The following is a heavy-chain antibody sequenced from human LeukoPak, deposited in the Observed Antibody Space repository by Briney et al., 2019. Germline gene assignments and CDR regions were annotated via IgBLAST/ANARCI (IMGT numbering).Heavy chain of an antibody. V-gene: IGHV3-23*01. CDR2: ITTTGSGT. J-gene: IGHJ4*02. Sequence: GGSLRLSCEASGFTFTSYAMHWVRQAPGKGLEWVSSITTTGSGTFYADSMNGRFTISRDNAKQTYLLQMKSLRPGDTALYYCAKGTDTSGRQNFDFWGQGTLVTVSS. CDR1: GFTFTSYA. D-gene: IGHD2-15*01. CDR3: AKGTDTSGRQNFDF.